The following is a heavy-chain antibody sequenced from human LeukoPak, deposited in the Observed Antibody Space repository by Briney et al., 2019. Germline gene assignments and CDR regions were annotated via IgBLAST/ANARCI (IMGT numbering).Heavy chain of an antibody. Sequence: SETLSLTCTVSGGSISSSSYYWGWIRQPPGKGLEWIGSIYYSGSTYYNPSLKSRVTISVDTSKNQFSLKLSSVTAADTAAYYCARRPTIAVAGIGFQHWGQGTLVTVSS. CDR2: IYYSGST. D-gene: IGHD6-19*01. CDR1: GGSISSSSYY. J-gene: IGHJ1*01. CDR3: ARRPTIAVAGIGFQH. V-gene: IGHV4-39*01.